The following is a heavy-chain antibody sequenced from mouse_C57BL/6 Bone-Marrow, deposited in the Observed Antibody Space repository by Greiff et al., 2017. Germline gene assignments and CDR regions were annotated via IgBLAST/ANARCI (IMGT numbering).Heavy chain of an antibody. D-gene: IGHD1-1*01. CDR2: ISSGGDYI. J-gene: IGHJ2*01. CDR3: TRDRFYYDGSSFSFDY. Sequence: EVKLVESGEGLVKPGGSLKLSCAASGFTFSSYAMSWVRQTPEKRLEWVAYISSGGDYIYYADTVKGRFTISRDNARNTLYLQMSSLKSEDTAMYYCTRDRFYYDGSSFSFDYWGQGTTLTVSS. CDR1: GFTFSSYA. V-gene: IGHV5-9-1*02.